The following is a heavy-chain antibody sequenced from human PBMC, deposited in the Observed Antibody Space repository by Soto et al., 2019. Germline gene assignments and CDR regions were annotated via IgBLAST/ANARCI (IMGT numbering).Heavy chain of an antibody. D-gene: IGHD3-16*01. CDR2: INHSGST. CDR1: GGSFSGYY. Sequence: PSEPLSLTCAVYGGSFSGYYWSWIRQPPGKGLEWIGEINHSGSTNYNPSLKSRVTISVDTSKNQFSLKLSSLTAADTAVYYCARTGVWQSLDYWGQGTLVTVSS. CDR3: ARTGVWQSLDY. V-gene: IGHV4-34*01. J-gene: IGHJ4*02.